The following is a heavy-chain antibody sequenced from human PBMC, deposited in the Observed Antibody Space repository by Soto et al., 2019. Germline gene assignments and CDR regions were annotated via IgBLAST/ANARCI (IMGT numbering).Heavy chain of an antibody. CDR1: VGSVSSGSYY. V-gene: IGHV4-61*01. CDR3: ARQRVLPAQYYFDS. D-gene: IGHD6-13*01. CDR2: ILDSGTT. J-gene: IGHJ4*02. Sequence: SETLSLTCFVSVGSVSSGSYYWTWIRHPPGKGLEWIGYILDSGTTDYNPSLKSRVTMSVDTSKNQFSLNLRSVTAADTAVYYCARQRVLPAQYYFDSWGQGVVVTVSS.